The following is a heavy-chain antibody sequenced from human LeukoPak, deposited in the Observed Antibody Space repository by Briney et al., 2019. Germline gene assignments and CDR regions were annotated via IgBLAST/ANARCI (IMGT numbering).Heavy chain of an antibody. V-gene: IGHV4-59*01. CDR2: IHYSGST. Sequence: SETLSLTCTVSGGSISSYYWSWIRQPPGKGLEWIGYIHYSGSTEYNPSLKSRVTISVDTSKNQLSLKLSSVTAADTAVYFCARGRVSSSTWYSTYYYYFYMDVWGKGTTVTVSS. CDR1: GGSISSYY. J-gene: IGHJ6*03. D-gene: IGHD1-1*01. CDR3: ARGRVSSSTWYSTYYYYFYMDV.